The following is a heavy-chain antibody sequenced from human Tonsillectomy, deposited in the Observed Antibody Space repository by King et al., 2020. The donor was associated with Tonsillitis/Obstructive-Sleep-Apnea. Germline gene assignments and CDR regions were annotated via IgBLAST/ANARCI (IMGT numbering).Heavy chain of an antibody. Sequence: VQLVESGGGLVQPGGSLRLSCAASGFTFNSYAMSWVRQAPGKGLEWVSGISGSGGSTYYADSVKGRITISRDNSKNTLYLQMDSLRADDTAVYYCASNKGISPAPFDYWGQGTLVTVSS. D-gene: IGHD2-2*01. V-gene: IGHV3-23*04. CDR3: ASNKGISPAPFDY. CDR2: ISGSGGST. J-gene: IGHJ4*02. CDR1: GFTFNSYA.